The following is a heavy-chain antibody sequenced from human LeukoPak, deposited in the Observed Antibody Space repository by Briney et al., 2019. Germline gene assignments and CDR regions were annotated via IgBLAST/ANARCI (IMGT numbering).Heavy chain of an antibody. CDR1: GYSISSGYY. V-gene: IGHV4-38-2*01. J-gene: IGHJ4*02. CDR2: IYHSGST. D-gene: IGHD5-24*01. Sequence: SETLSLTCAVSGYSISSGYYWGWIRQPPGKGLEWIGSIYHSGSTYYNPSLKSRVTISVDTSKNQFSLKLSSVTAADTAVYHCARLGGYKNQYYFDYWGQGTLVTVSS. CDR3: ARLGGYKNQYYFDY.